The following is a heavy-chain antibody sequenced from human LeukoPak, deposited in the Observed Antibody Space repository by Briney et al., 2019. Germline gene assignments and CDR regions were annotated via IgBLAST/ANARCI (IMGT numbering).Heavy chain of an antibody. V-gene: IGHV4-30-4*08. CDR3: ARDSDYYDSSGQK. CDR2: IYYSGST. J-gene: IGHJ3*01. Sequence: PSQTLSLTCTVSGGSISSGDYYWSWIRQPPGKGLEWIGYIYYSGSTYYNPSLKSRVTISVDTSKTQFSLKLSSVTAADTAVYYCARDSDYYDSSGQKWGQGTMVTVSS. CDR1: GGSISSGDYY. D-gene: IGHD3-22*01.